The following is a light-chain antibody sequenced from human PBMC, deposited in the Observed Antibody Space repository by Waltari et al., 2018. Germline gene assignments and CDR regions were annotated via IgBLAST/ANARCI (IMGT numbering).Light chain of an antibody. Sequence: SYELTQPPSVSVSPGQTASITCSGDKLGAKYACWYQQKPGQSPVLVIYQDSKRPSGIPERFSGSNSGNPATLTISGTQAMDEADYYCQAWDSSPVVFGGGTKLTVL. CDR2: QDS. CDR1: KLGAKY. V-gene: IGLV3-1*01. J-gene: IGLJ2*01. CDR3: QAWDSSPVV.